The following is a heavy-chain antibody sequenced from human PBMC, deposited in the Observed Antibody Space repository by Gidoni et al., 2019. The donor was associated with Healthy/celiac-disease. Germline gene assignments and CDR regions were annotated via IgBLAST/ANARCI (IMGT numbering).Heavy chain of an antibody. CDR2: IYTSGST. V-gene: IGHV4-4*07. D-gene: IGHD6-6*01. J-gene: IGHJ6*02. CDR1: GGSISSYY. Sequence: QVQLQESGPGLVKPSETLSLTCTVSGGSISSYYWSWLRQPAGKGLEWIGRIYTSGSTNYNPSLKSRVTMSVDTSKNQFSLKLSSVTAADTAVYYCARGSSSSGVYYYYYGMDVWGQGTTVTVSS. CDR3: ARGSSSSGVYYYYYGMDV.